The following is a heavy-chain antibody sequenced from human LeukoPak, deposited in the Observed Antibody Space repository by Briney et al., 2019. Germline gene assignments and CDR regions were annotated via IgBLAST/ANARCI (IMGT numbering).Heavy chain of an antibody. CDR3: ARRRKSFSSGYPFSNWFDP. J-gene: IGHJ5*02. CDR1: GGSFSGYY. Sequence: PSETLSLTCAVYGGSFSGYYWSWIRQPPGKGLEWIGEINHSGSTNYNPSLKSRVTISVDMSKNQFSLKLSSVTAADTAVYYCARRRKSFSSGYPFSNWFDPWGQGTLVTVSS. V-gene: IGHV4-34*01. CDR2: INHSGST. D-gene: IGHD3-22*01.